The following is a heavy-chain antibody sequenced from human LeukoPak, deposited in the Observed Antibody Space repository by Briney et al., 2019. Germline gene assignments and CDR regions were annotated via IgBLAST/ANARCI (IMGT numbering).Heavy chain of an antibody. V-gene: IGHV3-21*01. CDR2: ISSSSNYI. J-gene: IGHJ4*02. CDR1: EFTFSSSY. D-gene: IGHD6-19*01. CDR3: ANSVAVYLNY. Sequence: PGGSLRLSCAASEFTFSSSYMNWVRQAPGKGLEWVSSISSSSNYIHYADSVKGRFTISRDNAKNSLYLQMNSLRAEDTAVYYCANSVAVYLNYWAQEPWVTVSS.